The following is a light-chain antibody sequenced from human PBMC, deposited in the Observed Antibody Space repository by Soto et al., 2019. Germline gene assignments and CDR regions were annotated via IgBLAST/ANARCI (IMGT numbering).Light chain of an antibody. V-gene: IGKV3-11*01. J-gene: IGKJ1*01. Sequence: EIVLTQAPATLSLSPGERATLSCRASQSVSSYLAWYQQKPGQAPRLLIYDASNRATGIPARFSGSGSGTDFNLTISSLEPEDFAVYYCHQRSNWPWTFGQVTKVEIK. CDR2: DAS. CDR3: HQRSNWPWT. CDR1: QSVSSY.